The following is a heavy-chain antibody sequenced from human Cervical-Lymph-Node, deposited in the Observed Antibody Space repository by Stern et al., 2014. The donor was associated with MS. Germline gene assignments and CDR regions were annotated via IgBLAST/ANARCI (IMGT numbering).Heavy chain of an antibody. V-gene: IGHV3-30*03. J-gene: IGHJ3*02. D-gene: IGHD2-15*01. CDR3: ARDRGYCSGGTCYSDGFDI. Sequence: VQLVESGGGVVQPGRSLRLSCAASGFAFTRYSLHWVRQAPGKGLEWVAAISHDGRNTDYADAVKGRFTISRDNSKNTLYLQMNSLSAEDTAVYYCARDRGYCSGGTCYSDGFDIWGQGTMVTVSS. CDR2: ISHDGRNT. CDR1: GFAFTRYS.